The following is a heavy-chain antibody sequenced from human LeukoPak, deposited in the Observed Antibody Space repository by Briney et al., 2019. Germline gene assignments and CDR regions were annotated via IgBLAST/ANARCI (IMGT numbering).Heavy chain of an antibody. D-gene: IGHD3-16*01. CDR1: GFTITDYW. CDR3: VRDGGTDWYDP. CDR2: IKPDGVET. V-gene: IGHV3-7*03. Sequence: PGGSLRLSCAASGFTITDYWMTWARQAPGRGLEWVANIKPDGVETSYVDSVKGRFTISRDNANNSVFLQMNSLRVEDTATYYCVRDGGTDWYDPWGQGTLVSVSS. J-gene: IGHJ5*02.